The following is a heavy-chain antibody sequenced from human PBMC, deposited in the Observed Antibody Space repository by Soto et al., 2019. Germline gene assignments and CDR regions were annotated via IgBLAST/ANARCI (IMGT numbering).Heavy chain of an antibody. V-gene: IGHV3-30*18. J-gene: IGHJ4*02. CDR1: GFTFSSYG. CDR2: ISYDGSNK. CDR3: AKEYSSGWYEGFYFDY. Sequence: PGGSLRLSCAASGFTFSSYGMHWVRQDPGKGLEWVAVISYDGSNKYYADSVKGRFTISRDNSKNTLYLQMNSLRAEDTAVYYCAKEYSSGWYEGFYFDYWGQGTLVTVSS. D-gene: IGHD6-19*01.